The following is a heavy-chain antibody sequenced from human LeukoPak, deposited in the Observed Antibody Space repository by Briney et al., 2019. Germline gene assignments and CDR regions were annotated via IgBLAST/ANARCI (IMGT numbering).Heavy chain of an antibody. CDR1: GFTFSSYG. Sequence: GGSLRLSCAASGFTFSSYGMHWVRQAPGKGLEGVAVIWYDGSNKYYADSVKGRFTISRDNSKNTLYLQMNSLRAEDTAVYYCAKDQGDGYNYLFDYWGQGTLVTVSS. CDR3: AKDQGDGYNYLFDY. D-gene: IGHD5-24*01. V-gene: IGHV3-33*06. J-gene: IGHJ4*02. CDR2: IWYDGSNK.